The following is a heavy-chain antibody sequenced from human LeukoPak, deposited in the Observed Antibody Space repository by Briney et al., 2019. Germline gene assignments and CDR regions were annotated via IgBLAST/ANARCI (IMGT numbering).Heavy chain of an antibody. CDR3: ARALVDYGDFDFDL. D-gene: IGHD4-17*01. CDR2: IYYSGST. V-gene: IGHV4-30-4*01. CDR1: GGSISSGDYY. Sequence: SQTLSLTCTVSGGSISSGDYYWSWIRQPPGKGLEWIGYIYYSGSTYYNPSLKSRVTISVDTSKNQFSLKLSSVTAADMAVYYCARALVDYGDFDFDLWGRGTLVTVSS. J-gene: IGHJ2*01.